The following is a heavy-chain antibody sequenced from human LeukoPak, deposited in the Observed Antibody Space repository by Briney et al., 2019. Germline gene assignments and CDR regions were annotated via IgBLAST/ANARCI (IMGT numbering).Heavy chain of an antibody. Sequence: PGGSLRLSCAASGFTFSNYAMSWVRQAPGKGLEWVSSISSSGSSTYYADSVKGRFTISRDNSKSTLFLQMNSLRAEDTAVYYCATQRSGWHYFDYWGQGTLVTVSS. CDR2: ISSSGSST. D-gene: IGHD6-19*01. V-gene: IGHV3-23*01. J-gene: IGHJ4*02. CDR1: GFTFSNYA. CDR3: ATQRSGWHYFDY.